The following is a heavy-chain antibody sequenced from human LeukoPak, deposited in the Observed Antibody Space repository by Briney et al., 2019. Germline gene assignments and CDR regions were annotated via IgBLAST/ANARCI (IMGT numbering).Heavy chain of an antibody. CDR1: GYTFTGYY. V-gene: IGHV1-2*02. D-gene: IGHD5-18*01. CDR3: ARGAGAAMVTPDY. CDR2: INPNSGGT. J-gene: IGHJ4*02. Sequence: ASVKVSCKASGYTFTGYYMHWVRQAPGQGLEWMGWINPNSGGTNYALKFQGRVTMTRDTSISTAYMELSRPRSDDTAVYYCARGAGAAMVTPDYWGQGTLVTVSS.